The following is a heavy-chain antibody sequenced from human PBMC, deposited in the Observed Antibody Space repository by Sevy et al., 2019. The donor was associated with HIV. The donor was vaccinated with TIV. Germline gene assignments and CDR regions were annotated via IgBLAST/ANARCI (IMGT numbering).Heavy chain of an antibody. CDR3: AGENSWGRGYS. CDR1: GGSITSLY. CDR2: IYYNGHI. Sequence: SLTCTVSGGSITSLYSNWIRQPPGKGLEWIANIYYNGHINYNPSLKSRVTLSLDTSKNQFSLRLSSVTAADTAMYYCAGENSWGRGYSWGQGTLVTVSS. J-gene: IGHJ1*01. V-gene: IGHV4-59*08. D-gene: IGHD6-25*01.